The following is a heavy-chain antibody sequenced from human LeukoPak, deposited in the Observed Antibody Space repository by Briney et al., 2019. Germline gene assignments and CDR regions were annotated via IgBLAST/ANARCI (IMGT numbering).Heavy chain of an antibody. CDR2: ISSNGGTT. J-gene: IGHJ1*01. D-gene: IGHD2-21*02. CDR3: VKGVVVTAYLFRH. CDR1: GFTFSTYA. Sequence: PGGSLRLSCSVSGFTFSTYAMHWVRQAPGKGLEYVSAISSNGGTTYYADSVKSRFTISRDNSKNTLYLQMSSLRTEDTAVYYCVKGVVVTAYLFRHWGQGALVTVSS. V-gene: IGHV3-64D*06.